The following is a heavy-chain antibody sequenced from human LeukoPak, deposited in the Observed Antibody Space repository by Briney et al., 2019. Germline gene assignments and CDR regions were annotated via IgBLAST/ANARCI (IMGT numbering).Heavy chain of an antibody. CDR3: ARSGIVGATPFDC. Sequence: GGSLRLSCAASGFTFSSYAMHWVRQAPGKGLEYVSAISSNGGSTYYANSVKGRFTISRDNPKNTLYLQMGSLRAEDMAVYYCARSGIVGATPFDCWGQGTLVTVSS. CDR1: GFTFSSYA. D-gene: IGHD1-26*01. J-gene: IGHJ4*02. V-gene: IGHV3-64*01. CDR2: ISSNGGST.